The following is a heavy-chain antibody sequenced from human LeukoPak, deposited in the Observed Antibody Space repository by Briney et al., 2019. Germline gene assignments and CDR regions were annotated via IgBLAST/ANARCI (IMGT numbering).Heavy chain of an antibody. CDR1: GYTFTSFG. Sequence: GASVKVSCKASGYTFTSFGISWVRQAPGQGLEWMGWISAYNGNTNYVQKFQGRVTMTTDTSTGTAYMELRSLRSDDTAVYYCARHQNAAPNVWDWFDPWGQGTQVTVSS. CDR3: ARHQNAAPNVWDWFDP. V-gene: IGHV1-18*01. J-gene: IGHJ5*02. D-gene: IGHD3-16*01. CDR2: ISAYNGNT.